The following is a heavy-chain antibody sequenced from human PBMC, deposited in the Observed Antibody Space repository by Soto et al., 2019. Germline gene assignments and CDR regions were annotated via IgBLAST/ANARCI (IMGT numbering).Heavy chain of an antibody. Sequence: QVELQESGPGLVNPSQTLSLTCTVSGGSISSGGYYWSWIRQHPGKGLEWIGYIYDGGSTYYNPSLKSRVTXSXXTSKNQFSLNLSSVTAADTAVYYCASQATGWYPDYWGQGTLVTVSS. J-gene: IGHJ4*02. V-gene: IGHV4-31*03. CDR3: ASQATGWYPDY. CDR1: GGSISSGGYY. CDR2: IYDGGST. D-gene: IGHD6-19*01.